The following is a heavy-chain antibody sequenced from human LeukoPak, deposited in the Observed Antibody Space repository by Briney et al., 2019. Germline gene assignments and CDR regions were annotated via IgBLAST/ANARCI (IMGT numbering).Heavy chain of an antibody. J-gene: IGHJ4*02. CDR1: GFSLSTSGMC. V-gene: IGHV2-70*11. CDR3: ARTSRGYSYAKYYFDY. CDR2: IDWDDDK. D-gene: IGHD5-18*01. Sequence: ASGPALVKPTQTLTLTCTFSGFSLSTSGMCVSWIRQPPGKALEWLARIDWDDDKYYSTSLKTRRTISKDTSKNQVVLTMTNMDPVDTATYYCARTSRGYSYAKYYFDYWGQGTLVTVSS.